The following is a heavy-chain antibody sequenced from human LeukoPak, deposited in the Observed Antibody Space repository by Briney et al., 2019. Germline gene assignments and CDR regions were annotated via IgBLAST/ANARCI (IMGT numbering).Heavy chain of an antibody. CDR2: ISGDGGST. Sequence: PGGSLRLSCAASGFTFDDYAMHWVRQAPGKGLEWVSLISGDGGSTYYADSVKGRFTIPRDNSKNSLYLQMNSLRTEDTALYYCAKGGRYYLDYYFDYWGQGTLVTVSS. CDR3: AKGGRYYLDYYFDY. D-gene: IGHD3-10*01. CDR1: GFTFDDYA. V-gene: IGHV3-43*02. J-gene: IGHJ4*02.